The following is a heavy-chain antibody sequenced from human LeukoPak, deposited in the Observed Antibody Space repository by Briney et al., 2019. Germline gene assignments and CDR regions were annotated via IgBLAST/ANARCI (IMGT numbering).Heavy chain of an antibody. J-gene: IGHJ4*02. CDR2: ISSSGSTI. CDR1: GFTFSNHE. V-gene: IGHV3-48*03. Sequence: GGSLRLSCAASGFTFSNHEMNWVRQAPGKGLGWVSYISSSGSTIYYADSVKGRFTISRDNAKNSLYLQMNSLRAEDTAVYYCARPYSSSWNYYFDYWGQGTLVTVSS. CDR3: ARPYSSSWNYYFDY. D-gene: IGHD6-13*01.